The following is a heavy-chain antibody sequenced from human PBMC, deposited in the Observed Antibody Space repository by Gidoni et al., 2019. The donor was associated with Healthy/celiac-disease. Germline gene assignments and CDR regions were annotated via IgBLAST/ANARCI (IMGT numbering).Heavy chain of an antibody. CDR1: GGSISSYY. D-gene: IGHD3-10*01. CDR3: ARGSDTGVIKGEGWFDP. Sequence: QVQLQESGPGLVKPSETLSLTCPVSGGSISSYYWSWIRQPPGKGLEWIGYIYYSGSTNYNPSLKSRVTISVDTSKNQFSLKLSSVTAADTAVYYCARGSDTGVIKGEGWFDPWGQGTLVTVSS. V-gene: IGHV4-59*01. J-gene: IGHJ5*02. CDR2: IYYSGST.